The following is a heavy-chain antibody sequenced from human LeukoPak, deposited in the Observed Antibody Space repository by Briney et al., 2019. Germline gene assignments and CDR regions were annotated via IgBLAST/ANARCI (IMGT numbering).Heavy chain of an antibody. Sequence: GGSLRLSCAASGFTFSSYWMHWVRQAPGKGLVWVSRINSDGSSTSYADSVKGRFTISRDNAKNTLYLQLNSLRDEDTAVYFCARGGSDTAMAHDYWGQGTLVTVSS. CDR2: INSDGSST. CDR1: GFTFSSYW. J-gene: IGHJ4*02. CDR3: ARGGSDTAMAHDY. D-gene: IGHD5-18*01. V-gene: IGHV3-74*01.